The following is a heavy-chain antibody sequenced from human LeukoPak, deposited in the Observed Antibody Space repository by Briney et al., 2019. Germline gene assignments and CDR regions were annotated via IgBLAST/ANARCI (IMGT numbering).Heavy chain of an antibody. J-gene: IGHJ4*02. CDR2: IKEDGSSQ. V-gene: IGHV3-7*03. CDR3: VKDSGWFHFDS. D-gene: IGHD6-19*01. Sequence: PGGSLRLSCVASGFTFSHSRMTWVRQAPGKGLEWVGHIKEDGSSQNYADSVKGRFTISRDNAKSSLHLQMNGLRAEDTAMYYCVKDSGWFHFDSWGQGTLVTVSS. CDR1: GFTFSHSR.